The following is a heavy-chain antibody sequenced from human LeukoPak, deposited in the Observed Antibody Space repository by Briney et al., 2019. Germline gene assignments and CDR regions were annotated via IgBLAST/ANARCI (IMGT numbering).Heavy chain of an antibody. CDR1: GFTFDDYA. CDR3: ARPGHDSSGYYPFDY. Sequence: GRSLRLSCAASGFTFDDYAMHWVRQAPGKGLEWVSGISWNSGSIGYADSVKGRFTISRDNAKNSLYLQMNSLRAEDMALYYCARPGHDSSGYYPFDYWGQGTLVTVSS. V-gene: IGHV3-9*03. J-gene: IGHJ4*02. CDR2: ISWNSGSI. D-gene: IGHD3-22*01.